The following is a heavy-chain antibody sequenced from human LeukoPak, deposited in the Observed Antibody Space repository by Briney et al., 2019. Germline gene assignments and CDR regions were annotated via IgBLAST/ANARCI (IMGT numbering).Heavy chain of an antibody. D-gene: IGHD6-19*01. CDR3: SRGLDGRKLGY. J-gene: IGHJ4*02. CDR2: IYYSGST. CDR1: GGSISSYY. Sequence: SETLSLTCTVSGGSISSYYWSWIRQPPGKGLEWIGYIYYSGSTNYNPSLKSRVTISVDTSKNQFSLKLSSVTAADTAVYFCSRGLDGRKLGYWGQGTLVTVSS. V-gene: IGHV4-59*01.